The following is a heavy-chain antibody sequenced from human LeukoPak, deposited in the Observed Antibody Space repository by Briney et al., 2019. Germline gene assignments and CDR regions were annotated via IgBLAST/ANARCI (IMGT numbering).Heavy chain of an antibody. Sequence: ASVKVSCKASGYTFTGYYMHWVRQAPGQGLEWMGRINPNSGGTNYAQKFQGRVTMTRDTSISTAYMELSRLRSDDTAVYYCARRYCSSTSCYLDYWGQGTLVTVSS. CDR3: ARRYCSSTSCYLDY. CDR2: INPNSGGT. D-gene: IGHD2-2*01. V-gene: IGHV1-2*06. J-gene: IGHJ4*02. CDR1: GYTFTGYY.